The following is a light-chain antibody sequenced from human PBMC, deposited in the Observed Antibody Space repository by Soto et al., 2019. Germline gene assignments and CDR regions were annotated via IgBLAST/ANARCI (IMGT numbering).Light chain of an antibody. Sequence: EIEMTQSPATLSVSPGERATLSCRSSQRISNYLAWYQQRPGQPPRLLIYDASTRATGIPARFSGSGSGTEFTLTINSLQSEDVAVYYCQQFGNWPPWKIDQGTKVEIK. CDR1: QRISNY. V-gene: IGKV3-15*01. CDR2: DAS. J-gene: IGKJ1*01. CDR3: QQFGNWPPWK.